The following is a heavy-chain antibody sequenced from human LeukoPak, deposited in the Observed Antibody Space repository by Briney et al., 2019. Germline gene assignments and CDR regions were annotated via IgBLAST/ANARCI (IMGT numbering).Heavy chain of an antibody. Sequence: GGSLRLSCAASGFTFSRYWMSWVRQAPGKGLEWVANTKQDGREEYYVDSVKGRFTISRDNAKNSLYLQMNSLRADDTAVYYCTRDTFGFHDYWGQGTLVTVSS. J-gene: IGHJ4*02. CDR2: TKQDGREE. CDR1: GFTFSRYW. V-gene: IGHV3-7*01. D-gene: IGHD3-10*01. CDR3: TRDTFGFHDY.